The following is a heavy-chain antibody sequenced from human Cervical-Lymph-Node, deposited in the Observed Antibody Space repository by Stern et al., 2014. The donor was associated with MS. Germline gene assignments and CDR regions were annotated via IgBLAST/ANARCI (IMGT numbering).Heavy chain of an antibody. Sequence: QVQLQESGPGLVKPSGTLSLTCGVSGDSVSGSNWWSWVRQPPGKGLEWIADIYHSGGTNYNLSLKSRVTISVDKSKNPSSLKLSSGTAADTAVYYCAREKTILYGMDVWGQGTTVTVSS. CDR3: AREKTILYGMDV. J-gene: IGHJ6*02. CDR1: GDSVSGSNW. CDR2: IYHSGGT. V-gene: IGHV4-4*02. D-gene: IGHD1-14*01.